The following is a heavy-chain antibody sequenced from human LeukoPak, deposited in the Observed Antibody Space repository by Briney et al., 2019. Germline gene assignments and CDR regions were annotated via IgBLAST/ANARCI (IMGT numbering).Heavy chain of an antibody. CDR3: ARVGPYCTNGVCYLVDV. J-gene: IGHJ6*04. V-gene: IGHV4-61*02. CDR1: GGSISSGSYC. CDR2: IYTSGST. Sequence: PSETLSLTCTVSGGSISSGSYCWSWIRQPAGKGLEWIGRIYTSGSTNYNPSLKSRVTISVDTSKNQFSLKLSSVTAADTAVYYCARVGPYCTNGVCYLVDVWGKGPTVTVSS. D-gene: IGHD2-8*01.